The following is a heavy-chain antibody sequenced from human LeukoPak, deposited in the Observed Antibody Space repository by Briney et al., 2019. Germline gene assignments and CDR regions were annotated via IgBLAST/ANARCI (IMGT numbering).Heavy chain of an antibody. CDR3: ARQRVAAAGPNWFDP. V-gene: IGHV1-2*02. CDR2: INPNTGGT. Sequence: GASVKVSCKASGYTFTGSYMHWVRQAPRQGLEWMGCINPNTGGTNYAQQFQGRVTMTRDTSISTAYMELSRLKSDDTAVYYRARQRVAAAGPNWFDPWGQGTLVTVSS. CDR1: GYTFTGSY. J-gene: IGHJ5*02. D-gene: IGHD6-13*01.